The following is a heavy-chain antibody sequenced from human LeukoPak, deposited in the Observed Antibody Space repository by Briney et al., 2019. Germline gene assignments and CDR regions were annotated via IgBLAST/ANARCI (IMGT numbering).Heavy chain of an antibody. CDR3: ARLGDSSSSYFYFDY. CDR1: RGSISPYS. V-gene: IGHV4-59*08. CDR2: INYSGST. D-gene: IGHD6-6*01. Sequence: SETLSLTCTVSRGSISPYSWNWIRQPPGKGLEWIGYINYSGSTNYNPSLKSRVTISVDTSKNQFSLKLSSVTAADTAVYYCARLGDSSSSYFYFDYWGQGTLVTVSS. J-gene: IGHJ4*02.